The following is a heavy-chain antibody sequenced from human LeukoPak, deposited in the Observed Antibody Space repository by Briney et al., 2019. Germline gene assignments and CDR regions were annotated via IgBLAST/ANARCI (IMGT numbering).Heavy chain of an antibody. D-gene: IGHD1-26*01. CDR2: ISSSSSYI. CDR1: GFTFSSYS. Sequence: GGSLRLSCAASGFTFSSYSMNWVRQAPGKGLEWVSSISSSSSYIYYADSVKGRFTISRGNAKNPLYLQMNSLRAEDTAVYYCANSVGARDFDYWGQGTLVTVSS. V-gene: IGHV3-21*01. CDR3: ANSVGARDFDY. J-gene: IGHJ4*02.